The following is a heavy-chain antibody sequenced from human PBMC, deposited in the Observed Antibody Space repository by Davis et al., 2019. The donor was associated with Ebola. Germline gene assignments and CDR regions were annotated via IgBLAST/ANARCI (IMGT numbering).Heavy chain of an antibody. V-gene: IGHV3-7*03. CDR1: GFTFSSYW. D-gene: IGHD2-8*01. Sequence: PGGSLRLSCAASGFTFSSYWMSWVRQAPGKGLEWVANIKQDGSEKYYVDSVKGRFTISRDNAKNSLYLQMNSLRAEDTAVYYCARSSRSYCTNGVCYPYYFDYWGQGTLVTVSS. J-gene: IGHJ4*02. CDR3: ARSSRSYCTNGVCYPYYFDY. CDR2: IKQDGSEK.